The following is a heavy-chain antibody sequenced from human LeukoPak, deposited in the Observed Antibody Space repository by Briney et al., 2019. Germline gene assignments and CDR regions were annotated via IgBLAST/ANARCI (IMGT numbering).Heavy chain of an antibody. CDR1: GFTSSDYG. J-gene: IGHJ4*02. D-gene: IGHD4-17*01. Sequence: GGSLRLSCAASGFTSSDYGFHWVRQAPGNGLEWVAVISYDGSDIYYADAVKGRFTISRNDSKNTVYLQMNSLRAEDTAVYYCARSVYGDHFDYWGQGTLVTVSS. CDR3: ARSVYGDHFDY. V-gene: IGHV3-30*03. CDR2: ISYDGSDI.